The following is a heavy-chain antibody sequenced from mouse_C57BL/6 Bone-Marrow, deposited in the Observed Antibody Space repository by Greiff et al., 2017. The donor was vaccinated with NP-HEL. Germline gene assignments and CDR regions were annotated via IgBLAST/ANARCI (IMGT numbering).Heavy chain of an antibody. Sequence: QVQLKESGAELVKPGASVKLSCKASGYTFTSYWMHWVKQRPGRGLEWIGRIDPNSGGTKYNEKFKSKATLTVDKPSSTAYMQLSSLPSEDSAVYYCARNGPLLTGYYFDYWGQGTTLTVSS. D-gene: IGHD3-2*01. J-gene: IGHJ2*01. CDR1: GYTFTSYW. CDR3: ARNGPLLTGYYFDY. V-gene: IGHV1-72*01. CDR2: IDPNSGGT.